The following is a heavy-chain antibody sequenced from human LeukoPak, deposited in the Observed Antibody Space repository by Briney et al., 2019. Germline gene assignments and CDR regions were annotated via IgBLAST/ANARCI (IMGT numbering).Heavy chain of an antibody. D-gene: IGHD1-26*01. Sequence: GGSLRLSCAASGFTFSNYAMSWVRQAPGKGLEWVSTISGSGGSTYYADSVKGRFTISRDNAKNSLYLQMNSLRAEDTAVYYCARDGASSAPTAFDIWGQGTMVTVSS. CDR3: ARDGASSAPTAFDI. CDR2: ISGSGGST. V-gene: IGHV3-23*01. J-gene: IGHJ3*02. CDR1: GFTFSNYA.